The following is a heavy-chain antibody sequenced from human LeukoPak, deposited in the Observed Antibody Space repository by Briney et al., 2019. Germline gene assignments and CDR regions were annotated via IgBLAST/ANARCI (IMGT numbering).Heavy chain of an antibody. CDR1: GGSFSGYY. D-gene: IGHD3-3*01. Sequence: SETLSFTCAVYGGSFSGYYWSWIRQPAGKGLEWIGRIYTSGSTNYNPSLKSRVTMSVDTSKNQFSLKLSSVTAADTAVYYCASTRIRGVDFWSGYYDYWGQGTLVTVSS. CDR3: ASTRIRGVDFWSGYYDY. CDR2: IYTSGST. V-gene: IGHV4-59*10. J-gene: IGHJ4*02.